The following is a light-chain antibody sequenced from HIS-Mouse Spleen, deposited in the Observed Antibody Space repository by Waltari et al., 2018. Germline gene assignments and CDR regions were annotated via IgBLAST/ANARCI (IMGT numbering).Light chain of an antibody. J-gene: IGLJ2*01. Sequence: SYALTQPSSVSVSPGQTARITCSGDVLAKQYARWFQQKPGQAPVLVIYKDSERPSGIPERFSGSSSGTTVTLTISGAQVEDEADYYCYSAADNSGVFGGGTKLTVL. V-gene: IGLV3-27*01. CDR2: KDS. CDR1: VLAKQY. CDR3: YSAADNSGV.